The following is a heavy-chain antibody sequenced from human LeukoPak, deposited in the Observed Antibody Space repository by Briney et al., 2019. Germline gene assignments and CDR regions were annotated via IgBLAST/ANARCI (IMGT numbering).Heavy chain of an antibody. Sequence: GSSVKVSCKASGYTFTGYYIHWVRQAPGQGLEWMGWINPNNGGTNYAQKFQGRVTMTSDTSISTAYMELNRLTSDDTAVYSCARDKDTADKTIGYWGQGTPVPVSS. V-gene: IGHV1-2*02. CDR1: GYTFTGYY. J-gene: IGHJ4*02. CDR3: ARDKDTADKTIGY. D-gene: IGHD2-15*01. CDR2: INPNNGGT.